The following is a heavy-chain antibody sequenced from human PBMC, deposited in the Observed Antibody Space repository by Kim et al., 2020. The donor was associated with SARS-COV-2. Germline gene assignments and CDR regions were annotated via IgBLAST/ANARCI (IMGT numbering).Heavy chain of an antibody. D-gene: IGHD5-12*01. J-gene: IGHJ4*02. V-gene: IGHV3-53*01. CDR1: GFTVSSNY. Sequence: GGSLRLSCAASGFTVSSNYMSWVRQAPGKGLEWVSVIYSGGSTYYADSVKGRFTISRDNSKNTLYLQMNSLRAEDTAVYYCARGTTITLFSYWGQGTLVTVSS. CDR3: ARGTTITLFSY. CDR2: IYSGGST.